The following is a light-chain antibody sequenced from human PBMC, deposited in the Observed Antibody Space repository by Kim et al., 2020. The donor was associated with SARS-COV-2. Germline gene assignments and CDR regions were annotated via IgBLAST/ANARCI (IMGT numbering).Light chain of an antibody. CDR1: EDIVTY. CDR2: LAS. J-gene: IGKJ4*01. Sequence: SSSVGDRVTITCQASEDIVTYLNWYQQKSGNPPNLLIYLASSLETGVPSMFSGSGSGANFTLTISSLQPEDIATYYCQQFRNLPLTFGGGTKLEI. V-gene: IGKV1-33*01. CDR3: QQFRNLPLT.